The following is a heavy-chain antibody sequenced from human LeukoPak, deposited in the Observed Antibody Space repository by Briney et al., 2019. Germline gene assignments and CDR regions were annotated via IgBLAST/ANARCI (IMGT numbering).Heavy chain of an antibody. V-gene: IGHV4-30-4*01. Sequence: PSQTLSLTCTVSGGSINSGNYYWSWIRQPPGKGLEWIGYIYYSGSTYYNPSLKSRLTISIDTSKNQFSLNLTSVTAADTAVYYCARTLTRGMTPNYLDPWGQGTLVTVSS. CDR2: IYYSGST. D-gene: IGHD1-14*01. CDR1: GGSINSGNYY. J-gene: IGHJ5*02. CDR3: ARTLTRGMTPNYLDP.